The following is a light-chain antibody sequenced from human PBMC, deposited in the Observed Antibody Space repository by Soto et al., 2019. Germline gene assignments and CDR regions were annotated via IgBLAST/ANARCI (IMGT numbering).Light chain of an antibody. CDR2: AAS. CDR1: QSVSSN. Sequence: QMTQSPASLAASAGDSVTITCRASQSVSSNLNWYQQKPGEAPKLLIYAASNWQTGVPARFSGGGSGTEFTLTITSLQPEDSATYYCHQSYKTPVTFGEGTKVDIK. V-gene: IGKV1-39*01. CDR3: HQSYKTPVT. J-gene: IGKJ4*01.